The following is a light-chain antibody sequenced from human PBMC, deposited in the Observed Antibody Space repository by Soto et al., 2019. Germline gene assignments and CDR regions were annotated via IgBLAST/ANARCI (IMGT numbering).Light chain of an antibody. CDR1: SSNIGAGYD. Sequence: QSVLTQPPSVSGAPGQRVTISCTGSSSNIGAGYDVHWYQQLPGTAPKLLIYGNSNRPSGVPDRFSGSKSGTSASLAITGLQAEDESDYYCQSYDSSPSGRPVFGGGTKLTVL. J-gene: IGLJ2*01. CDR2: GNS. V-gene: IGLV1-40*01. CDR3: QSYDSSPSGRPV.